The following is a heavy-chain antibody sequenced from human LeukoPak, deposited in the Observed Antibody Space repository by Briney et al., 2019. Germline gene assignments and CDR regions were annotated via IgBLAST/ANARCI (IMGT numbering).Heavy chain of an antibody. CDR3: ASAGDTAMVTGLGY. J-gene: IGHJ4*02. V-gene: IGHV4-61*02. CDR2: IYSSGST. CDR1: GGSISSASYY. Sequence: SENLSLTCSVSGGSISSASYYWSWVRQPAGKGLEWIGRIYSSGSTNYNPSLQSRLTMPVDTSKNQFSLKLSSVTAADTAVYYCASAGDTAMVTGLGYWGQGTLVTVSS. D-gene: IGHD5-18*01.